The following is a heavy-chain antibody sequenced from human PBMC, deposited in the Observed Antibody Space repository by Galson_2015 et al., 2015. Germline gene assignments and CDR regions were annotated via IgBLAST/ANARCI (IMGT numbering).Heavy chain of an antibody. CDR1: GYTFQSYE. CDR2: INTASGNT. J-gene: IGHJ4*02. V-gene: IGHV1-3*04. D-gene: IGHD6-19*01. CDR3: ARGSEWIDY. Sequence: SVKVSCKASGYTFQSYEIHWVRQAPGQGLEWMGWINTASGNTEYSQKIQDRVTISGDTSASTAHLEVTSLRSEDTAVYYCARGSEWIDYWGQGTLVTVSS.